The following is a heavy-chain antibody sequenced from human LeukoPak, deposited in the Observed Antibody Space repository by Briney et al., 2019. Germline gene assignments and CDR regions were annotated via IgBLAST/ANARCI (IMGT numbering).Heavy chain of an antibody. V-gene: IGHV1-69*05. J-gene: IGHJ4*02. CDR1: GGTFSSYA. CDR3: ARESAVAGTSRGDYFDY. D-gene: IGHD6-19*01. CDR2: IIPIFGTT. Sequence: ASVKVSCKASGGTFSSYAISWVRQAPGQGLEWMGGIIPIFGTTNYAQKFQGRVTITTDESTSTAYMELSSLRSEDTAVCYCARESAVAGTSRGDYFDYWGQGTLVTVSS.